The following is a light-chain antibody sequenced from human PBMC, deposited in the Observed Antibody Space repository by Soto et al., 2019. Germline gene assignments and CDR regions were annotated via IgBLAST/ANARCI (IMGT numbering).Light chain of an antibody. CDR3: QQYYTFST. CDR2: DAS. Sequence: GDRVTVTCRASRSISGQLAWYQQRPGKAPNLLISDASNLNGGVPSRFSGSGSGTEFTLTISSLQPDDFATYYRQQYYTFSTFGQGNKVDIK. CDR1: RSISGQ. V-gene: IGKV1-5*01. J-gene: IGKJ1*01.